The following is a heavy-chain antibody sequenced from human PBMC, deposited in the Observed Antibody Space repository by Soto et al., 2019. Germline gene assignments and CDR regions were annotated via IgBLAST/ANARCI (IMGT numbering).Heavy chain of an antibody. CDR2: IIPVLNIV. Sequence: QVQLVQSGAEVKKSGSSVKVSCKASGGTFGNYAVSWVRQAPGHGLEWMGGIIPVLNIVKSAQNFQGRVTITADESTATVYVDLNSLGSDDTAVYFCARDAAYYLGPGSPLGGPFDIWGQGTLVTVSS. J-gene: IGHJ3*02. V-gene: IGHV1-69*01. D-gene: IGHD3-10*01. CDR1: GGTFGNYA. CDR3: ARDAAYYLGPGSPLGGPFDI.